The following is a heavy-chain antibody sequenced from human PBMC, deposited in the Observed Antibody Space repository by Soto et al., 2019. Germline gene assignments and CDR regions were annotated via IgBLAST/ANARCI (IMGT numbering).Heavy chain of an antibody. CDR1: GFTFDDYA. CDR2: ISWDSDTI. Sequence: EVQLVEAGGGLVQPGRSLRLSCAGSGFTFDDYAMHWVRQAAGKGLVWVSGISWDSDTIEYADSVQGRFTISRDNAKNSLYLQMNSLRLEDTALYFCAKDMTPNYSESNAYAAFDKWGLGTMITVSS. D-gene: IGHD3-22*01. CDR3: AKDMTPNYSESNAYAAFDK. V-gene: IGHV3-9*01. J-gene: IGHJ3*02.